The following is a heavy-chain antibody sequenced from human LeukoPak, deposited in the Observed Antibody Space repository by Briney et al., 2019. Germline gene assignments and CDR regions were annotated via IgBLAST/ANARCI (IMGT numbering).Heavy chain of an antibody. CDR1: DGSISSSSYY. J-gene: IGHJ4*02. CDR3: ARSYGGSGSYYNY. Sequence: PSETLSLTCTVSDGSISSSSYYWGWIRQPPGKGLEWIGSIYYSGSTYYNPSLKSRVTISVDTSKNQFSLKLSSVTAADTAVYYCARSYGGSGSYYNYWGQGTLVTVSS. D-gene: IGHD3-10*01. V-gene: IGHV4-39*07. CDR2: IYYSGST.